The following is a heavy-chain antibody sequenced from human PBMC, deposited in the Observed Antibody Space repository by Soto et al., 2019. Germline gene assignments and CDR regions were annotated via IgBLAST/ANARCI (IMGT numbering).Heavy chain of an antibody. CDR2: INPNSGGT. D-gene: IGHD3-10*01. CDR3: SRDGGVLLQNGMDV. Sequence: QVQLVQSGAEVKKPGASVKVSCKASGYTFTGYYMHWVRQAPGQGLEWMGWINPNSGGTHHAQKVQGRVTNTRDTSISPAYLELSMLRSDDTAVYYCSRDGGVLLQNGMDVWGQGTTVTVSS. J-gene: IGHJ6*02. CDR1: GYTFTGYY. V-gene: IGHV1-2*02.